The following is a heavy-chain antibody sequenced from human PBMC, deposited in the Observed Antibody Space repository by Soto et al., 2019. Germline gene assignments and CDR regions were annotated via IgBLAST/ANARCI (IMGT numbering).Heavy chain of an antibody. V-gene: IGHV4-34*01. Sequence: PSETLSLTSIAYGGTFSVYYWSWMRQPPGKGLECIGEIDNSGSANYDPSLKSRVTISVDTSKNQFSLKLSSVTAADTAVYYCARGRRYLQLGVYYYYGMDVWGQGTTVT. CDR2: IDNSGSA. CDR3: ARGRRYLQLGVYYYYGMDV. J-gene: IGHJ6*02. D-gene: IGHD1-1*01. CDR1: GGTFSVYY.